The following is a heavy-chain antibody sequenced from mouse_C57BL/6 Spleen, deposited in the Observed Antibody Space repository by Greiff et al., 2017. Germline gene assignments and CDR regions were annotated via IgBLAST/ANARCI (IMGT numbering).Heavy chain of an antibody. V-gene: IGHV1-50*01. CDR1: GYTFTSYW. CDR2: IDPSDSYT. D-gene: IGHD1-1*01. CDR3: ARRGFTTVVGSAMDY. J-gene: IGHJ4*01. Sequence: QVQLQQPGAELVKPGASVKLSCKASGYTFTSYWMQWVKQRPGQGLEWIGEIDPSDSYTNYNQKVKGKATLTVDTSSSTAYMQLSSLTSEDSAVYYCARRGFTTVVGSAMDYWGQGTSVTVSS.